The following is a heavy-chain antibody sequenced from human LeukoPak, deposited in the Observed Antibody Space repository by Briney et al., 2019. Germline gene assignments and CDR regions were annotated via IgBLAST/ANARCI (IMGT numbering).Heavy chain of an antibody. CDR1: GFTFSSSA. CDR2: ISNNGGYT. V-gene: IGHV3-23*01. CDR3: AKQLGYCSDGSCYFPY. D-gene: IGHD2-15*01. J-gene: IGHJ4*02. Sequence: GSLRLSCAASGFTFSSSAMSWVRQAPGKGLEWVSAISNNGGYTYYADSVQGRFTISRDNSKSTLCLQMNSLRAEDTAVYNCAKQLGYCSDGSCYFPYWGQGTLVTVSS.